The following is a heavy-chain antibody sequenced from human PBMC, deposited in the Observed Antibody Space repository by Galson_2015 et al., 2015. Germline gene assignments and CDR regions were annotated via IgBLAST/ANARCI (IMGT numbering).Heavy chain of an antibody. CDR1: GYTFTSYG. CDR3: ARDGSSSWYDY. D-gene: IGHD6-13*01. J-gene: IGHJ4*02. V-gene: IGHV1-18*01. Sequence: SVTVSCKASGYTFTSYGISWVRQAPGHGREWIGWISAYNVNTNYAQKLQGRVTMPTDTSTSTAYMELRSLRSDDTAVYYCARDGSSSWYDYWGQGTLVTVSS. CDR2: ISAYNVNT.